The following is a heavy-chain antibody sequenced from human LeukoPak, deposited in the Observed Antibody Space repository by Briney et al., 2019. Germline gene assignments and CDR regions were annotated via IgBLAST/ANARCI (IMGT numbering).Heavy chain of an antibody. V-gene: IGHV4-34*01. J-gene: IGHJ4*02. CDR3: ARGPLTNRRLRGSKYFDY. CDR1: GGSFSGYY. D-gene: IGHD3-10*01. Sequence: PSETLSLTCAVYGGSFSGYYWSWLRQPPGKGLEWIGEISHSGSTNYNPSLKSRVTISVDTSKNQFSLKLSSVTAADTAVYYCARGPLTNRRLRGSKYFDYWGQGTLVTVSS. CDR2: ISHSGST.